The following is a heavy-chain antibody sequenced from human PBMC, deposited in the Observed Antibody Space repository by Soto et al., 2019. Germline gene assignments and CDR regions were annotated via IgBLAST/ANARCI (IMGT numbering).Heavy chain of an antibody. Sequence: EVQLVESGGGLVKPGGSLRLSCAASGFTFSNAWMNWVRQAPGKGLEWVGRIKSKTDGGTTDYAAPVKGRFTISRDDSKNTLYLQMNSLKTEDTAVYYCTTEEIVVVPAASGFYYYYGMDVWGQGTTVTVSS. V-gene: IGHV3-15*07. CDR2: IKSKTDGGTT. D-gene: IGHD2-2*01. J-gene: IGHJ6*02. CDR1: GFTFSNAW. CDR3: TTEEIVVVPAASGFYYYYGMDV.